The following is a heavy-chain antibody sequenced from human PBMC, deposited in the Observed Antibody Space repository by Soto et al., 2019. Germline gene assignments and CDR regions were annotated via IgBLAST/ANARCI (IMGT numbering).Heavy chain of an antibody. Sequence: GGSLRLSCAASGFTFSSYGMHWVRQAPGKGLEWVAVISYDGSNKYYADSVKGRFTISRDNSKNTLYLQMNSLRAEDTAVYYCAKDRGYYDFWSGYPGYWGQGTLVTSPQ. CDR3: AKDRGYYDFWSGYPGY. J-gene: IGHJ4*02. CDR1: GFTFSSYG. D-gene: IGHD3-3*01. V-gene: IGHV3-30*18. CDR2: ISYDGSNK.